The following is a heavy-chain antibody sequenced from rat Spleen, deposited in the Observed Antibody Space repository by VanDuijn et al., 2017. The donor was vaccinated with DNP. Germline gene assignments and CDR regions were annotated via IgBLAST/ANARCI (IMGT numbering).Heavy chain of an antibody. CDR1: GFTFKNYW. CDR2: ITSSGGNT. D-gene: IGHD3-1*01. J-gene: IGHJ3*01. CDR3: ATLAEMIMPPFAY. Sequence: EVHLVESGGGLVQPGRSLKLSCVDSGFTFKNYWMTWIRQVPGKGLEWIASITSSGGNTYYPDSVKGRFTISRDNAKNTLYLQMDSLRSEDTATYYCATLAEMIMPPFAYWGQGTLVTVSS. V-gene: IGHV5-31*01.